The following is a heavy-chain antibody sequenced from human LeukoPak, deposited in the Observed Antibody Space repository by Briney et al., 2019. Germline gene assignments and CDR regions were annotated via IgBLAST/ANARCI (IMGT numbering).Heavy chain of an antibody. Sequence: SQTLSLTCTVSGGSISSGGYYWSWIRQPPGKGLEWIGNIYHSGSIYNNPSLKSRVTISVDRSKNQFSLRLSSVTAADTAVYYCARLGGLTGTTDYWGQGTLVTVSS. V-gene: IGHV4-30-2*01. CDR2: IYHSGSI. CDR1: GGSISSGGYY. CDR3: ARLGGLTGTTDY. J-gene: IGHJ4*02. D-gene: IGHD1-14*01.